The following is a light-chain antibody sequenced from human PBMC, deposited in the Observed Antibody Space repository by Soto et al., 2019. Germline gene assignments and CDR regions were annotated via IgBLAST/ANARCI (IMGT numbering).Light chain of an antibody. J-gene: IGKJ4*01. CDR2: DTS. Sequence: EIVLTQSPGTLSLSPGDRAALSCRASQTVGSDFLAWYQQKPGQAPRLLIYDTSTRATGVPTRFSGSRSGAEFTLTINSLQSEDFAVYYCQPYNNWPLTFGGGTKVDNK. CDR3: QPYNNWPLT. CDR1: QTVGSD. V-gene: IGKV3-15*01.